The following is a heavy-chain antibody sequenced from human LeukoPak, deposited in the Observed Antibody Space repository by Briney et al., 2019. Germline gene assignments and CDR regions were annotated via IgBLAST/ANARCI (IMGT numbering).Heavy chain of an antibody. CDR3: ARAGYYDSSGYYSFDY. CDR1: GGSISSSNW. V-gene: IGHV4-4*02. Sequence: PSETLSLTCAVSGGSISSSNWWSWVRRPPGKGLEWIGEIYHSGSTNYNPSLESRVTISVDKSKNQFSLKLTSVTAADTAVYYCARAGYYDSSGYYSFDYWGQGTLVTVSS. J-gene: IGHJ4*02. D-gene: IGHD3-22*01. CDR2: IYHSGST.